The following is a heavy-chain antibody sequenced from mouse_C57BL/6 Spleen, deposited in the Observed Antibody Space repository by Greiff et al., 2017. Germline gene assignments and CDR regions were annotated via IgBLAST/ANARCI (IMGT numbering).Heavy chain of an antibody. V-gene: IGHV1-80*01. D-gene: IGHD3-2*02. CDR3: ARRTAQARGFDY. CDR2: IYPGDGDT. J-gene: IGHJ2*01. CDR1: GYAFSSYW. Sequence: QVQLQQSGAELVKPGASVKISCKASGYAFSSYWMNWVKQRPGKGLEWIGQIYPGDGDTNYNGKFKGKATLTADKSSSTAYMQLSSLTSEDSAVYFWARRTAQARGFDYWGQGTTLTVSS.